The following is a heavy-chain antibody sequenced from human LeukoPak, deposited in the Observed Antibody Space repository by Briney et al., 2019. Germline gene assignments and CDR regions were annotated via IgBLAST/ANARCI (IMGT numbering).Heavy chain of an antibody. Sequence: SETLSLTCTVSGGSINSGSYYWSWIRQPAGKGLEWIGRIYTSGSTNYNPSLKSRVTISVDTSKNQFSLKLSSVTAADTAVYYCARADYLAWRFDPWGQGTLVTVSS. CDR1: GGSINSGSYY. CDR2: IYTSGST. V-gene: IGHV4-61*02. J-gene: IGHJ5*02. D-gene: IGHD4-11*01. CDR3: ARADYLAWRFDP.